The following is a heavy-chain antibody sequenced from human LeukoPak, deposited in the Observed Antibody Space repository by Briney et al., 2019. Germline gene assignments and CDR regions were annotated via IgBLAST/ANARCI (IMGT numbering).Heavy chain of an antibody. Sequence: PGGSLRLSCAASGFTFSDYYMSWIRQAPGKGLEWVSYISSSGSTRYYADSVKGRFTISRDNAKNSPYLQMNSLRAEDTAVYYCARDLESEVVRAFDIWGQGTMVTVSS. CDR2: ISSSGSTR. D-gene: IGHD3-10*01. J-gene: IGHJ3*02. CDR3: ARDLESEVVRAFDI. CDR1: GFTFSDYY. V-gene: IGHV3-11*01.